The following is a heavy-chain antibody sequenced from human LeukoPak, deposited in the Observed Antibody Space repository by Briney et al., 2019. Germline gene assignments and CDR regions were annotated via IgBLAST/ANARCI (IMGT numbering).Heavy chain of an antibody. Sequence: PGGSLRLSCAASGFTFSAYYMSWIRQVPGQGLEWVSFISSSGSPIYYADSVKGRFTISRDNAKNSLYLQMNRLRAEDTAVYYCARVLLADGYKEMATVGYFDYWGQGTLVTVSS. CDR1: GFTFSAYY. J-gene: IGHJ4*02. CDR2: ISSSGSPI. D-gene: IGHD5-24*01. CDR3: ARVLLADGYKEMATVGYFDY. V-gene: IGHV3-11*04.